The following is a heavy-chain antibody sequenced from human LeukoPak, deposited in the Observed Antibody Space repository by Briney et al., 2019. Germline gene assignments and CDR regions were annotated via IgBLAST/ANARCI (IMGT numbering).Heavy chain of an antibody. CDR2: INHSGST. CDR3: ARPYYYDSSAYYYDDY. CDR1: GGSFSGYY. V-gene: IGHV4-34*01. J-gene: IGHJ4*02. D-gene: IGHD3-22*01. Sequence: SETLSLTCAVYGGSFSGYYWSWIRQPPGKGLEWIGEINHSGSTNYNPSLKSRVTISVDTSKNQFSLKLSSVTAADTAVYYCARPYYYDSSAYYYDDYWGQGTLVTVSS.